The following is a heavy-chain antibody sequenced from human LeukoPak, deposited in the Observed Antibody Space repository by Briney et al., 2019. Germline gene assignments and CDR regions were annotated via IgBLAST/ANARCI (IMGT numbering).Heavy chain of an antibody. D-gene: IGHD3-22*01. Sequence: GRSLRLSCAASGFTFSSYGMHWVRQAPGKGLEWVSAISGSGGSTYYADSVKGRFTISRDNSKNTLYLQMNSLRAEDTAVYYCAKVGGDSSGYFSNWFDPWGQGTLVTVSS. CDR3: AKVGGDSSGYFSNWFDP. CDR2: ISGSGGST. J-gene: IGHJ5*02. CDR1: GFTFSSYG. V-gene: IGHV3-23*01.